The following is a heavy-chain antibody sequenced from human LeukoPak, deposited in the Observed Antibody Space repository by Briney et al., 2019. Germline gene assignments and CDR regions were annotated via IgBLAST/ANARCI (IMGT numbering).Heavy chain of an antibody. D-gene: IGHD5-18*01. CDR3: ARGIQLWSFDY. CDR1: GYTFTGYY. J-gene: IGHJ4*02. CDR2: INPNSGGT. Sequence: ASVKVSCKASGYTFTGYYMHWVRQAPGQGLEWMGWINPNSGGTNYAQEFQGRVTMTRDTSISTAYMELSRLGSDDTAVYYCARGIQLWSFDYWGQGTLVTVSS. V-gene: IGHV1-2*02.